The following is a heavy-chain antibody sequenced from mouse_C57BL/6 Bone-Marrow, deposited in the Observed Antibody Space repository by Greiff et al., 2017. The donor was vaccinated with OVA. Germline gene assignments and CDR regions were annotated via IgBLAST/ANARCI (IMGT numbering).Heavy chain of an antibody. CDR1: GYTFTSYW. CDR2: IYPSDSET. V-gene: IGHV1-61*01. J-gene: IGHJ1*03. D-gene: IGHD1-1*01. Sequence: QVQLQQPGAELVRPGSSVKLSCKASGYTFTSYWMDWVKQRPGQGLEWIGNIYPSDSETHYNQKFKDKATLTVDKSSSTAYMQLSSLTSEYSSVYYCARSGNYWYFDVWGTGTTVTVSS. CDR3: ARSGNYWYFDV.